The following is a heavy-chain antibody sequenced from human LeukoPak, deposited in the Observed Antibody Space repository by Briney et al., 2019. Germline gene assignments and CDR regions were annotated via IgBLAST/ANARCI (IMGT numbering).Heavy chain of an antibody. V-gene: IGHV3-48*01. CDR3: ARAGYGDYP. CDR2: ISSSSSTI. CDR1: GFTFSSYS. D-gene: IGHD4-17*01. Sequence: GGSLRLSCAASGFTFSSYSMNWVRQAPGKGLEWVSYISSSSSTIYYADSVKGRFTISRDNAKNSLYLQMNSLRAEDTAVYYCARAGYGDYPWGQGTLVTVSS. J-gene: IGHJ5*02.